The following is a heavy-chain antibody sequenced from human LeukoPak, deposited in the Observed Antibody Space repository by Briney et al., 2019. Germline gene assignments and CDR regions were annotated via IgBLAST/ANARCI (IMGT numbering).Heavy chain of an antibody. Sequence: GALRLYCAASGFTFSSYSMNWVRQAPGKGLEWVSSISSSSSYIYYADSVKGRFTISRDNAKNSLYLQMNSLRAEDTAVYYCARDYYDSSGYAPDYWGQGTLVTVSS. CDR3: ARDYYDSSGYAPDY. V-gene: IGHV3-21*01. D-gene: IGHD3-22*01. CDR2: ISSSSSYI. J-gene: IGHJ4*02. CDR1: GFTFSSYS.